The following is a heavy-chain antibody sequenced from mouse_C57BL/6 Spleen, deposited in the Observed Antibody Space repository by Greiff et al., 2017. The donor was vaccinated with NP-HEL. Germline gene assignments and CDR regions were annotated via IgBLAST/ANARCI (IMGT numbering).Heavy chain of an antibody. CDR1: GYTFTSYG. Sequence: QVQLQQSGAELARPGASVKLSCKASGYTFTSYGISWVKQRTGQGLEWIGEIYPRSGNTYYNEKFKGKATLTADKSSSTAYMELRSLTSEDSAVYFCARGGWGNYYGSSYFDYWGQGTTLTVSS. J-gene: IGHJ2*01. CDR2: IYPRSGNT. D-gene: IGHD1-1*01. CDR3: ARGGWGNYYGSSYFDY. V-gene: IGHV1-81*01.